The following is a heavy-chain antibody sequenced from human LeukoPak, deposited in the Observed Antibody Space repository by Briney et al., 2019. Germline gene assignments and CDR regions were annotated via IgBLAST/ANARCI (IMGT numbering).Heavy chain of an antibody. CDR3: ARVRIGNRYDY. V-gene: IGHV4-59*12. J-gene: IGHJ4*02. D-gene: IGHD2-15*01. Sequence: PSETLSLTCTVSGGSISSYYWSWIRQPPGKGLEWIGYIYYSGSTNYNPSLKSRVTISVDTSKNQFSLKLSSVTAADTAVYYCARVRIGNRYDYWGQGTLVTVSS. CDR1: GGSISSYY. CDR2: IYYSGST.